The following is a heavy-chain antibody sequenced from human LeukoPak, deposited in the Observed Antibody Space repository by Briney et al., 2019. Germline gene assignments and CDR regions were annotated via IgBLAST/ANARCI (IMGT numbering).Heavy chain of an antibody. V-gene: IGHV4-30-4*01. Sequence: PSETLSLTCTVSGGSISSGDYYWSWIRQPPGKGLEWIGYIYYSGSTYYNPSLKSRVTISVDTSKNRFSLKLSSVTAADTAVYYCARDFLRGGGIDYWGQGTLVTVSS. CDR2: IYYSGST. CDR3: ARDFLRGGGIDY. J-gene: IGHJ4*02. CDR1: GGSISSGDYY.